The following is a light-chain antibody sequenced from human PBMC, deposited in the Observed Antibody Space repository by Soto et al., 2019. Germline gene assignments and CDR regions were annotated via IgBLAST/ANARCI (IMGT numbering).Light chain of an antibody. CDR1: QSISSW. J-gene: IGKJ1*01. CDR2: DAS. Sequence: DIQMTQSPSTLSASVGDRVTITCRASQSISSWLAWYQQKPRKAPNLLIYDASSLESGVPSRFSGSGSGTEFTLTISSLQPDDFATDYCQQYNSHWTFGQGTKGDIK. V-gene: IGKV1-5*01. CDR3: QQYNSHWT.